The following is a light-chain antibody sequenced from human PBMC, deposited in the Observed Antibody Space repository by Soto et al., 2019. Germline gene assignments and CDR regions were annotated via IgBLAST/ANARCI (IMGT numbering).Light chain of an antibody. J-gene: IGLJ2*01. V-gene: IGLV3-25*02. Sequence: SYELTQPPSVSVSPGQTARITCSGDALPKQYAYWYQQKPGQAPVLVIYKDSERPSGIPERFSGSSSGTTVTLTISGVQAEDEADYYCQSADSSGTYVVFGGGTQRTAL. CDR3: QSADSSGTYVV. CDR1: ALPKQY. CDR2: KDS.